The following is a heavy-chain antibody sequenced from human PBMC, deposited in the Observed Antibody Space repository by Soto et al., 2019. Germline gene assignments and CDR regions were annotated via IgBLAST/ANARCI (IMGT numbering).Heavy chain of an antibody. Sequence: QVQLQESGPGLVEPSQTLSLTCTVSGGSIGSTDSYWSWIRRPPGKGLEWIGYIYYTGGTFYNPSLKSRLNISLETSSNQFSLTLTSVTATDTGIYYCARGGSGWAEYFQHWGQGTLVAVSS. D-gene: IGHD6-25*01. CDR2: IYYTGGT. CDR3: ARGGSGWAEYFQH. V-gene: IGHV4-30-4*08. CDR1: GGSIGSTDSY. J-gene: IGHJ1*01.